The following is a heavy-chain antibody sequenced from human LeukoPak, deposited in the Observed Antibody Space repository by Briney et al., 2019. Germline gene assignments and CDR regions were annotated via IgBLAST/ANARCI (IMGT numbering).Heavy chain of an antibody. V-gene: IGHV4-59*01. CDR2: IYYTGST. D-gene: IGHD1-26*01. Sequence: PSETLSLTCTVSGGSISEYYWYWIRRPPGKGLEWIGYIYYTGSTKYHPSLKSRLTISVDTSKNQFSLRLTSVTAADTAVYYCARGGNFYRGHYFDYWGQGALVTVSS. CDR3: ARGGNFYRGHYFDY. CDR1: GGSISEYY. J-gene: IGHJ4*02.